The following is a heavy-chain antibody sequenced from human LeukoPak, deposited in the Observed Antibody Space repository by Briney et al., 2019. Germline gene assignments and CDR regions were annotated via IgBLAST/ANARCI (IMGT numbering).Heavy chain of an antibody. CDR3: ARTSVTTISYWCCDL. J-gene: IGHJ2*01. CDR2: INPNSGAT. V-gene: IGHV1-2*06. Sequence: ASVKVSCKASGYRFTGYLMHWVRQAPGQGLEWMGRINPNSGATNYAQKLQGRVTMTRDTSISTAYMELSSLIADDTAAYYCARTSVTTISYWCCDLWGRGPLV. CDR1: GYRFTGYL. D-gene: IGHD5-12*01.